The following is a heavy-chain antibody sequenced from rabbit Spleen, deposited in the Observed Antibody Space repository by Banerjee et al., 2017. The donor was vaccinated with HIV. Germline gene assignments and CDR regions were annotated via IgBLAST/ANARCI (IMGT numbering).Heavy chain of an antibody. V-gene: IGHV1S42*01. CDR2: TYGIYIT. CDR1: GFDISSAY. J-gene: IGHJ6*01. D-gene: IGHD4-2*01. Sequence: QEELEESGGGLVKPEGSLTLTCKASGFDISSAYMTWVRQAPGEGLEWIGITYGIYITYASWAKGRFTISKTSTTVDLKMTSLTTADTATYFCARVGLYGGGRHPNLWGPGTLVTVS. CDR3: ARVGLYGGGRHPNL.